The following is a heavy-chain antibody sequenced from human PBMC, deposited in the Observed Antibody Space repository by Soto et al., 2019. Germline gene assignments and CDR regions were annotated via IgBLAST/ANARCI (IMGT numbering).Heavy chain of an antibody. Sequence: QVQLQESGPGLVKPSGTLSLTCAVSGGSISSSNWWSWVRQPPGKGLEWIGEIYHSGSTNYNPSPRRRVTIKVETSKTHFSLKLSFVPAADTAVYYGAMILGGGLGYFDYWGQGTLVTVSS. J-gene: IGHJ4*02. V-gene: IGHV4-4*02. CDR1: GGSISSSNW. CDR2: IYHSGST. D-gene: IGHD3-16*01. CDR3: AMILGGGLGYFDY.